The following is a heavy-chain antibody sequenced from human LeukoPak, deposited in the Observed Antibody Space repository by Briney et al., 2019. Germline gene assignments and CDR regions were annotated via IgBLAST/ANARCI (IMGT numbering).Heavy chain of an antibody. Sequence: ASVKVSCKASGGTFSNCAISWVRQAPGQGLEWMGGIIPIFGTANYAQKFQGRVTITADESTSTAYMDLSSLRSEDTAVYYCAREEGNYYGSGSYNYFDYWGQGTLVTVSS. CDR2: IIPIFGTA. D-gene: IGHD3-10*01. CDR1: GGTFSNCA. J-gene: IGHJ4*02. V-gene: IGHV1-69*13. CDR3: AREEGNYYGSGSYNYFDY.